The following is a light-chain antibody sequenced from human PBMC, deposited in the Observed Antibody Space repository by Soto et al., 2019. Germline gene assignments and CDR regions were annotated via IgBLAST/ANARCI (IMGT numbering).Light chain of an antibody. Sequence: EIVLTQSPGTLSLSPGERATLSCRASQRIGSYLAWYQQKPGQTPRLLIYDASNRATGIPARFSGSGSGTDFPLTISSLEPEDFAVYYCQQRSNWPPTWTFGQGTKVEIK. V-gene: IGKV3-11*01. CDR2: DAS. J-gene: IGKJ1*01. CDR1: QRIGSY. CDR3: QQRSNWPPTWT.